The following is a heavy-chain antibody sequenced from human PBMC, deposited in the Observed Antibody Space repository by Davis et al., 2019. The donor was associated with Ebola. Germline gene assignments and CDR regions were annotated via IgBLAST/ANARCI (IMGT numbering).Heavy chain of an antibody. CDR3: ARDPGSSSFDY. J-gene: IGHJ4*02. Sequence: GESLKISCAASEFSVSRYSMSWVRQAPGKGLEWVSVIYNGGNTYYADSVKGRFTISRDRSKNTVYLQMSSLRAEDTAVYYCARDPGSSSFDYWGQGSLVTVSS. D-gene: IGHD6-6*01. V-gene: IGHV3-53*01. CDR1: EFSVSRYS. CDR2: IYNGGNT.